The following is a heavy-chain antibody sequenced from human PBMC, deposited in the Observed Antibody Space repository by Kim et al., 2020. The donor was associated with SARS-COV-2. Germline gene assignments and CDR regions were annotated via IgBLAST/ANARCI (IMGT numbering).Heavy chain of an antibody. J-gene: IGHJ6*02. CDR3: ARGGALWSGFYYYYYGMDV. CDR1: GFTFSSYG. CDR2: IWYDGSNK. D-gene: IGHD3-10*02. Sequence: GGSLRLSCAASGFTFSSYGMHWVRQAPGKGLEWVAVIWYDGSNKYYADSVKGRFTISRDNSKNTLYLQMNSLRAEDTAVYYCARGGALWSGFYYYYYGMDVWGQGTTVTVSS. V-gene: IGHV3-33*01.